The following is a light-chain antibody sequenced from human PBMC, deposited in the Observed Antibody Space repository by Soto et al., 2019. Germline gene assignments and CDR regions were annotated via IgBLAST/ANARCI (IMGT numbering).Light chain of an antibody. J-gene: IGKJ2*01. CDR1: HSISSL. CDR3: QEYNTFSFT. Sequence: DIQMTQSPSTLSASVGDRVTITCRASHSISSLLAWYQQKPGKAPKVIIYDISNLESGVPSRFSGSGSGTEFTLTISSLQPEDFATYYCQEYNTFSFTFGQGTSLEI. CDR2: DIS. V-gene: IGKV1-5*01.